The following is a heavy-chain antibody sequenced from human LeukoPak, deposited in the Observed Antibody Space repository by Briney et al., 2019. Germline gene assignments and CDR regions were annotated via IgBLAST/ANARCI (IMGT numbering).Heavy chain of an antibody. CDR2: ISSSGGST. CDR1: GFTFSSYA. Sequence: GGSLRLSCAASGFTFSSYAMSWVRQAPGKGLEWVSSISSSGGSTYYADSVKGRFTISRDNSKNTLYLQMNSLRAEDTAVYYCAKDAIDSSGWYNYYYYGMDVWGQGTTVTVSS. V-gene: IGHV3-23*01. CDR3: AKDAIDSSGWYNYYYYGMDV. D-gene: IGHD6-19*01. J-gene: IGHJ6*02.